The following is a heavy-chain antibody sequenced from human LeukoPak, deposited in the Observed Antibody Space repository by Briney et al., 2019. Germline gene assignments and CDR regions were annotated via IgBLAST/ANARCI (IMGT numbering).Heavy chain of an antibody. CDR1: GYTVSRSY. Sequence: PGGSLTLSCAVSGYTVSRSYMSWVRQAPGQGVARASVIFSGGSTYYTDSVKGRFTISRDNSKNTLYLQMNSLRVEDTDVYYCVRDSYCGSGSYYRYTFDYWGQGTLVTVSS. CDR3: VRDSYCGSGSYYRYTFDY. V-gene: IGHV3-53*01. J-gene: IGHJ4*02. D-gene: IGHD3-10*01. CDR2: IFSGGST.